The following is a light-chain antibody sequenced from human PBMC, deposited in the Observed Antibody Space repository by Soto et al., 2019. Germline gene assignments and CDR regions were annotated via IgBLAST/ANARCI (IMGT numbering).Light chain of an antibody. CDR2: QAS. CDR1: QSINKW. Sequence: DITMTQSPSTLSASPGDRVIITCRASQSINKWLAWYQQRPGEAPKLLIYQASHLQSGVPPRFSGSGSETEFSLTISSLQPADFATYYCQHYSHYPWTFGQGTKVEIK. V-gene: IGKV1-5*03. CDR3: QHYSHYPWT. J-gene: IGKJ1*01.